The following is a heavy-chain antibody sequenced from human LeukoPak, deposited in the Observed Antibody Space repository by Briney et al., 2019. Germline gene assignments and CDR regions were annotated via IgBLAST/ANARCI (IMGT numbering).Heavy chain of an antibody. Sequence: SETLSPTCTVSAGSLSSGGHYWSWIRQFPGKGLESIGFIHHSGSTRHNPSLKNRVAISIDTSKNQFALKLTSVTAADTAVYYCARGGNRFGGFYFDYWGQGTLVTVSS. D-gene: IGHD3-10*01. CDR1: AGSLSSGGHY. V-gene: IGHV4-31*03. J-gene: IGHJ4*02. CDR3: ARGGNRFGGFYFDY. CDR2: IHHSGST.